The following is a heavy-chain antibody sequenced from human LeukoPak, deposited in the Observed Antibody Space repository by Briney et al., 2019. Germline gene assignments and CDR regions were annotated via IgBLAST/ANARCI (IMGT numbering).Heavy chain of an antibody. CDR1: GFTFSNYA. CDR3: AKDIVATIGYYGMDV. V-gene: IGHV3-23*01. Sequence: GGSLRLSCAASGFTFSNYAMSWVRQAPGKGLEWVSTISGSGGSTYYADSVKGRFTISRDNSKNTLYLQMNSLRAEDTAVYYCAKDIVATIGYYGMDVWGQGTTVTVSS. J-gene: IGHJ6*02. CDR2: ISGSGGST. D-gene: IGHD5-12*01.